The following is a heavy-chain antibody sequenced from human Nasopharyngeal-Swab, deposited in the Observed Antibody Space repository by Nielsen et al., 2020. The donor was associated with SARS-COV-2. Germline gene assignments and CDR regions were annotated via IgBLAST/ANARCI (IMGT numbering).Heavy chain of an antibody. Sequence: GGSLRLSCAASGFTFNNYNFNWVRQAPGKGLEWVSSISSSSSCIYYADSVKGRFTISRDNAKNSLYLQMNSLRAEDTAMYYCARDGLDYDFWSAYFMDVWGQGTTVTVSS. CDR1: GFTFNNYN. D-gene: IGHD3-3*01. V-gene: IGHV3-21*01. CDR2: ISSSSSCI. CDR3: ARDGLDYDFWSAYFMDV. J-gene: IGHJ6*02.